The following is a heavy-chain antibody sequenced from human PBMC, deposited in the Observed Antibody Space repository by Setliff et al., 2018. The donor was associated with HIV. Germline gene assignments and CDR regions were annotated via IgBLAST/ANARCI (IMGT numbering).Heavy chain of an antibody. CDR3: ARIVRPSYYYYYYMDV. CDR1: GYTFTDYY. Sequence: ASVKVSCKASGYTFTDYYVHWVRQAPGQGLEWMGIINPSGGSTSYAQKFQGRVTMTRDTSTSTAYMELSSLRSEDTAVFYCARIVRPSYYYYYYMDVWGKGATVTVSS. D-gene: IGHD3-10*02. V-gene: IGHV1-46*01. CDR2: INPSGGST. J-gene: IGHJ6*03.